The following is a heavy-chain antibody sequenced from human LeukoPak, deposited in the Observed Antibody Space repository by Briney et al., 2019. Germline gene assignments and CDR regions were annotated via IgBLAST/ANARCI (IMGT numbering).Heavy chain of an antibody. CDR2: IGGRGSNI. CDR1: GFTFSSYS. J-gene: IGHJ4*02. D-gene: IGHD3-10*01. Sequence: GGSLRLSCAASGFTFSSYSMNWVRQAPGKGLEWVSYIGGRGSNICYADSVKGRFTISRDNAKNSLYLQMNSLRAEDTAVYYCAKFKGHYGDSEYYFDYWGQGTLVTVSS. CDR3: AKFKGHYGDSEYYFDY. V-gene: IGHV3-48*01.